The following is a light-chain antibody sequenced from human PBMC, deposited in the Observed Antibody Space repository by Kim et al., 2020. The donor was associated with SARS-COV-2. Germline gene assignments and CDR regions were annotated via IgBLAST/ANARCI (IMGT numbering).Light chain of an antibody. V-gene: IGLV3-1*01. CDR2: QDS. CDR3: QAWDSSTGGYV. Sequence: PGQTASITCSGDKLGDKYACWYQQKPGQSPVLVIYQDSKRPSGIPERFSGSTSGNTATLTISGTQAMDEADYYCQAWDSSTGGYVFGTGTKVTVL. CDR1: KLGDKY. J-gene: IGLJ1*01.